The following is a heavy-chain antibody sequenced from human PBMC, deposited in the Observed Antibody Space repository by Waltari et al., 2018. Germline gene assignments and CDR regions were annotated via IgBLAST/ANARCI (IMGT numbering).Heavy chain of an antibody. Sequence: EVQLVESGGGLVQPGGSLRLSCAASGFTFSSYSMNWVRPAPGKVLEWISSMSTSISPIYYADSVKGRFTISRDNAKNSLYLQMNSLRAEDTAVYYCARGRVNGYMDVWGKGTTVTVSS. V-gene: IGHV3-48*04. D-gene: IGHD3-10*01. CDR2: MSTSISPI. J-gene: IGHJ6*03. CDR3: ARGRVNGYMDV. CDR1: GFTFSSYS.